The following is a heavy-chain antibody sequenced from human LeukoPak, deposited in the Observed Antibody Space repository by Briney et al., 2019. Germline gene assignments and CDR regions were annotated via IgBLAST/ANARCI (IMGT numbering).Heavy chain of an antibody. CDR1: GGSISSGGYY. CDR2: IYHSGST. Sequence: PSETLSLTCTVSGGSISSGGYYWSWIRQPPGEGLEWIGYIYHSGSTYYNPSLKSRVTISVDRSKNQFSLKLSSVTAADTAVYYCARGHHKSIVVVPASRFGFDPWGQGTLVTVSS. J-gene: IGHJ5*02. V-gene: IGHV4-30-2*01. CDR3: ARGHHKSIVVVPASRFGFDP. D-gene: IGHD2-2*01.